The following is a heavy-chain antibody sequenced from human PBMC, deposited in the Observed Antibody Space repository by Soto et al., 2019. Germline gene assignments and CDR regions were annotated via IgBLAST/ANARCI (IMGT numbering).Heavy chain of an antibody. CDR2: ISYDGSNK. J-gene: IGHJ4*02. Sequence: GGSLRLSCAASGFTFSSYGMHWVRQAPGKGLEWVAVISYDGSNKYYADSVKGRFTISRDNSKNTLYLQMNSLRAEDTAVYYCAKNGVGYDSSGYCDYWGQGTLVTVSS. CDR1: GFTFSSYG. D-gene: IGHD3-22*01. CDR3: AKNGVGYDSSGYCDY. V-gene: IGHV3-30*18.